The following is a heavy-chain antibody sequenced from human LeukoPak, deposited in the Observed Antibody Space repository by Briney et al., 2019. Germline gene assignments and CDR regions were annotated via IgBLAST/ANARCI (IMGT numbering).Heavy chain of an antibody. CDR3: ARDRGSYWDGGNDY. D-gene: IGHD1-26*01. Sequence: GGSLRLSCAASGFTFRRYAMHWVRQTPGKGLEWVAVISYDGSNKYYADSVKGRFTISRDNSRNTLYLQMNSLKFEDTAVYYCARDRGSYWDGGNDYWGQGTLVTVSS. J-gene: IGHJ4*02. CDR2: ISYDGSNK. V-gene: IGHV3-30-3*01. CDR1: GFTFRRYA.